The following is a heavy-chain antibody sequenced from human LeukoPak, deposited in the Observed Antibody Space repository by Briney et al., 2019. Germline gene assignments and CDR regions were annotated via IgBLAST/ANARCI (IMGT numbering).Heavy chain of an antibody. Sequence: PGGSLRLSCAASGFTFSNYAMHWVRQAPGKGLEYVSAISSNGHSTDYAISVKGRFTISRDNSKNTLYLQMGSLGAEDMAVYYCARVTLTGYYAFDYWGQGTLVTVSS. J-gene: IGHJ4*02. D-gene: IGHD3-9*01. V-gene: IGHV3-64*01. CDR1: GFTFSNYA. CDR3: ARVTLTGYYAFDY. CDR2: ISSNGHST.